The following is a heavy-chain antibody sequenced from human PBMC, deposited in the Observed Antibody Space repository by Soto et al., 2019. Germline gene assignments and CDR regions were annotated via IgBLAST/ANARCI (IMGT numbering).Heavy chain of an antibody. CDR3: ARDPRVGAVVAFDI. CDR1: GYNFTTYA. D-gene: IGHD2-15*01. CDR2: INTGKGNT. V-gene: IGHV1-3*04. Sequence: QVRFMQSGAEVKKPGASVKVSCKASGYNFTTYAIHWVRQAPGQRLEWMGWINTGKGNTKYSQKFQGRVTITRDTSASTAYMDLSSLRSGDTAVYYCARDPRVGAVVAFDIWGQGTTVTVSS. J-gene: IGHJ3*02.